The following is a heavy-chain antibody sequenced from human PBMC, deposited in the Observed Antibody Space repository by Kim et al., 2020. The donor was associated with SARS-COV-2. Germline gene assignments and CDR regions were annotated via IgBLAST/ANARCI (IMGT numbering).Heavy chain of an antibody. CDR2: INAGNGNT. CDR1: GYTFTSYA. CDR3: ARYYYGSGTYYSPNFDY. D-gene: IGHD3-10*01. V-gene: IGHV1-3*01. J-gene: IGHJ4*02. Sequence: ASVKVSCKASGYTFTSYAVHWVRQAPGQRLEWMGWINAGNGNTKYSQKFQGRVTITRDTSASTAYMELSSLRSEDTAVYYCARYYYGSGTYYSPNFDYWGQGTLVTVSS.